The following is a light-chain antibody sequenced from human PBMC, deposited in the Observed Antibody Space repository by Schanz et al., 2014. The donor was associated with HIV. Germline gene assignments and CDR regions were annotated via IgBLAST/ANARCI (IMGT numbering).Light chain of an antibody. V-gene: IGLV2-14*03. Sequence: QSVLTQPASVSGSPGRSITISCTGTSSDIGTYNYVSWYQHHPGKAPKLIIFNVSDRPSGVSNRFSGSKSGNTASLTISGLQAEDEAHYFCSSYKSSSTQVVFGGGTKLTVL. CDR2: NVS. CDR3: SSYKSSSTQVV. J-gene: IGLJ3*02. CDR1: SSDIGTYNY.